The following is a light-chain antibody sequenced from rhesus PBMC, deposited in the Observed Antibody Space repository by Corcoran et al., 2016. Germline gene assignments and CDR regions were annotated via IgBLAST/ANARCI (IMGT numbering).Light chain of an antibody. V-gene: IGKV1-22*01. CDR1: QGISSW. CDR3: QQYSSRPYS. J-gene: IGKJ2*01. CDR2: KES. Sequence: DIQMTQSPSSLSASVGDTVTITCRASQGISSWLAWYQQKPGKAPKLLSYKESSLQSGAPSRFSGSGSGTDFTLTISSLQSEDFATYYCQQYSSRPYSFGQGTKVEIK.